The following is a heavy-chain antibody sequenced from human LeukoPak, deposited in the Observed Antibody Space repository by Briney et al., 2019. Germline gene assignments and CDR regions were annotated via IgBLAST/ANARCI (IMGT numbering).Heavy chain of an antibody. CDR2: MNPNSGNT. V-gene: IGHV1-8*03. J-gene: IGHJ5*02. Sequence: ASVKVSCKASGYTFTSYDINWVRQATGQGLEWMGWMNPNSGNTGYAQKFQGRVTITRNTSISTAYMELSSLRSEDTAVYYCARGRTYYYDSSGYLPFDPWGQGTLVTVSS. CDR3: ARGRTYYYDSSGYLPFDP. CDR1: GYTFTSYD. D-gene: IGHD3-22*01.